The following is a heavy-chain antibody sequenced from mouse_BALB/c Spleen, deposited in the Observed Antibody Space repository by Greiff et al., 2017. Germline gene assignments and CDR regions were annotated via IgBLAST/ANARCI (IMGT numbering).Heavy chain of an antibody. CDR3: ASYGYDGFFAY. J-gene: IGHJ3*01. D-gene: IGHD2-2*01. CDR2: INSDGGST. CDR1: EYEFPSHD. Sequence: EVNVVESGGGLVQPGESLKLSCESNEYEFPSHDMSWVRKTPEKRLELVAAINSDGGSTYYPDTMERRFIISRDNTKKTLYLQMSSLRSEDTALYYCASYGYDGFFAYWGQGTLVTVSA. V-gene: IGHV5-2*01.